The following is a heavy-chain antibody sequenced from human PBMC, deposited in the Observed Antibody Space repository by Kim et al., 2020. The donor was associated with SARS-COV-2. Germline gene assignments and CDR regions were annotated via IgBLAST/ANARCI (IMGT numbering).Heavy chain of an antibody. V-gene: IGHV3-23*01. D-gene: IGHD4-17*01. CDR3: AKDLARDGDDLWGSFDS. Sequence: GGSLRLSCTASGFTFRTYAMDWVRQAPGKGLEWVSGISGSGWSAYYADSVKGRFTISRDNSKNTLYLQLNSLRDGDTAIYYCAKDLARDGDDLWGSFDSWGQGTLVTVSS. CDR2: ISGSGWSA. CDR1: GFTFRTYA. J-gene: IGHJ4*02.